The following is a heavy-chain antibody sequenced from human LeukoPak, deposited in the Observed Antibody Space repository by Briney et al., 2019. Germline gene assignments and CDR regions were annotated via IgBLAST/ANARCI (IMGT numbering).Heavy chain of an antibody. CDR3: ARDQLPIAEARQYNWFDT. J-gene: IGHJ5*02. CDR2: ISSRSSYI. V-gene: IGHV3-21*04. D-gene: IGHD1-1*01. Sequence: PGGSLRLSCAASGFTFSSYSMNWVRQAPGKGLEWVSSISSRSSYINYVDSVKGRFTISRDNAKNSLYLQMNSLRVEDTAIYYCARDQLPIAEARQYNWFDTWGQGAAVSVSS. CDR1: GFTFSSYS.